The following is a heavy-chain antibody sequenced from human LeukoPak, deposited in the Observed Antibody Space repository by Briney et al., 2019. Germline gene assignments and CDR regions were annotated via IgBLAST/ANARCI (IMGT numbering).Heavy chain of an antibody. V-gene: IGHV3-7*01. CDR2: IKQDGSEK. D-gene: IGHD1-26*01. J-gene: IGHJ4*02. CDR3: ARDKIVGATYFDY. CDR1: GFTFSTYS. Sequence: GGSLRLSCAASGFTFSTYSMHWVRQAPGKGLEWVANIKQDGSEKYYVDSVKGRFTISRDNAKNSLFLQMNSLRAEDTAVHYCARDKIVGATYFDYWGQGILVTVSS.